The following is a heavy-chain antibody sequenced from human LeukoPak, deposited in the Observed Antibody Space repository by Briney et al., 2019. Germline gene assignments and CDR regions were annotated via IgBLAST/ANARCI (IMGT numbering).Heavy chain of an antibody. D-gene: IGHD3-3*01. V-gene: IGHV1-18*01. CDR2: ISAYNGNT. J-gene: IGHJ4*02. Sequence: GASVKVCCKASGYTFTSYGISWVRQAPGQGLEWMGWISAYNGNTNYAQKLQGRVTMTTDTSTSTAYMELRSLRSDDTAVYYCARAGGYYDFWSGYLFYWGQGTLVTVSS. CDR3: ARAGGYYDFWSGYLFY. CDR1: GYTFTSYG.